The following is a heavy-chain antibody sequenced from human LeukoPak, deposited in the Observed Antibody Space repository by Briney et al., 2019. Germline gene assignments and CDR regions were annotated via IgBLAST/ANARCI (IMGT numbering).Heavy chain of an antibody. J-gene: IGHJ4*02. CDR3: ARVATGSYHFDY. CDR1: GFTFSTYW. CDR2: IKTDGSII. V-gene: IGHV3-74*01. Sequence: GGSLRLSCAASGFTFSTYWVHWVRQAPGKGLVWISRIKTDGSIISYADSVRDRFTISRDNAKNTLYLQMNSLRVEDTAVYYCARVATGSYHFDYWGQGTLVTVSS. D-gene: IGHD1-26*01.